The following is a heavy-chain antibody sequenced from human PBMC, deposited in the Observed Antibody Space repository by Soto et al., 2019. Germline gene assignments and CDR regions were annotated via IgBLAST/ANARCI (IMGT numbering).Heavy chain of an antibody. D-gene: IGHD3-10*01. CDR2: FRSGGDDDTT. Sequence: VGSLRLSCAASGFTFSSYSMSWVRQAPGKGLEWVSGFRSGGDDDTTYYADSVRGRFTISRDNSKNTLFLQMNSLRAEDTAIYYCAKKVNSGSGSQFFDYWGQGTLVTVSS. CDR1: GFTFSSYS. CDR3: AKKVNSGSGSQFFDY. V-gene: IGHV3-23*01. J-gene: IGHJ4*02.